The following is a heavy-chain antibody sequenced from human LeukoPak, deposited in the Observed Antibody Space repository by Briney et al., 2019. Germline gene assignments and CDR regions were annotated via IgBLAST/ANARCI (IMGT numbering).Heavy chain of an antibody. CDR3: AKDPGDTTVTTGD. J-gene: IGHJ4*02. V-gene: IGHV3-30*18. D-gene: IGHD4-17*01. Sequence: PGRSLRLSCAAPGFTFSSYGMHWVRQAPGKGLEWVAVISYDGSNKYYADSVKGRFTISRDNSKNTLYLQVNSLRAEDTAVYYCAKDPGDTTVTTGDWGQGTLVTVSS. CDR2: ISYDGSNK. CDR1: GFTFSSYG.